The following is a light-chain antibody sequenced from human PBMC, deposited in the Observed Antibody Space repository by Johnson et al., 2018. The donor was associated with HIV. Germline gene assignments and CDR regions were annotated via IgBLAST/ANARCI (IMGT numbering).Light chain of an antibody. V-gene: IGLV1-51*01. CDR3: GTWDTSLSAGGV. Sequence: QSVLTQPPSVSAAPGQKVTISCSGSSSNIGNNYVSWYQQLPGTAPKLLIYDNNKRPSGIPVRFSGSKSGTSATLGITGLPTGDEADYYCGTWDTSLSAGGVFGTGTKVTVL. CDR2: DNN. CDR1: SSNIGNNY. J-gene: IGLJ1*01.